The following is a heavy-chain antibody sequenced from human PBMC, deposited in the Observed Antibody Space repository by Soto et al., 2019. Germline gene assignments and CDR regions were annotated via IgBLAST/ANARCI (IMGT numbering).Heavy chain of an antibody. D-gene: IGHD3-16*01. CDR2: INDSGNT. CDR1: GGSFRGYF. J-gene: IGHJ4*02. V-gene: IGHV4-34*01. CDR3: QGGDF. Sequence: PSETLSLTCAVSGGSFRGYFWGWIRQSPAKGLEWIGEINDSGNTYYNPSFKSRLTISVDTSTSQISLRLTSVTAADSAVYYCQGGDFSGQGTRVTVSS.